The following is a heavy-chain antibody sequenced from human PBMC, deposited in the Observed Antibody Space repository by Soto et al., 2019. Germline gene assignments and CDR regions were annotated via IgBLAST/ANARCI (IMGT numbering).Heavy chain of an antibody. CDR3: ARSAISPSGGIIGPVHY. CDR2: INPANGNT. D-gene: IGHD3-16*02. V-gene: IGHV1-3*05. Sequence: QVQLVQSGAEEKKPGASVRVSCKASGYAFSAYAIHWVRQAPGQRLEWMGWINPANGNTRYSQNFQGRVTIHTDTSAPTAYLELTSLRSDDTAVYSCARSAISPSGGIIGPVHYWGQGNLVSVSS. J-gene: IGHJ4*02. CDR1: GYAFSAYA.